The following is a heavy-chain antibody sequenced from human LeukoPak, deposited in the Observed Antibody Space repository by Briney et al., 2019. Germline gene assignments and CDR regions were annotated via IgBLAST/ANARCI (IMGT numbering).Heavy chain of an antibody. CDR2: IYYSGST. Sequence: SETLSLTCTVSGGSISSYYWSWIRQPPGKGLEWIGYIYYSGSTNYNPSLKSRVTISVDTSKNQFSLKLSSVTAADTAEYYCARSGSYKGYFDYWGQGTLVTVSS. CDR3: ARSGSYKGYFDY. J-gene: IGHJ4*02. D-gene: IGHD3-10*01. CDR1: GGSISSYY. V-gene: IGHV4-59*01.